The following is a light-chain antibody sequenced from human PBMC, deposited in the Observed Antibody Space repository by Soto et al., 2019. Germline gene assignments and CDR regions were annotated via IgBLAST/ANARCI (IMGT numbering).Light chain of an antibody. CDR1: QSVSSN. CDR3: QQYNNWPYT. J-gene: IGKJ2*01. Sequence: EIVMTQSPATLSVSPGERATLSCRASQSVSSNLAWYQQKPGQAPRLLIYGASTRATGLPARFSGSGSGTEFTLTISSLQSGDFAVYYCQQYNNWPYTFGQGTKLEIK. V-gene: IGKV3-15*01. CDR2: GAS.